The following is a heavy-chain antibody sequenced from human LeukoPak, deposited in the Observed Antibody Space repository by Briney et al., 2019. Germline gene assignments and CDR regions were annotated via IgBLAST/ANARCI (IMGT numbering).Heavy chain of an antibody. Sequence: SETLSLTCTVSGGSISSYYWSWIRQPPGKGLEWIGYIYYSGSTNYNPSLKSRVTISVDTSNNQFSLKLSSVTAADTAVYYCARVRSSGWGKGFDYWGQGTLVTVSS. CDR2: IYYSGST. CDR1: GGSISSYY. V-gene: IGHV4-59*01. CDR3: ARVRSSGWGKGFDY. D-gene: IGHD6-19*01. J-gene: IGHJ4*02.